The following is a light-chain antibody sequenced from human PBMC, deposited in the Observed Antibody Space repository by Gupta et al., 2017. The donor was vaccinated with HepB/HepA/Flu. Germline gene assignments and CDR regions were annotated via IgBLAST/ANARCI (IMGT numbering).Light chain of an antibody. CDR2: TVS. Sequence: DVVMTQSPLSLPVTLGQSASISCRSSQSLVYSDGNTYLTWFHQRPGQSPRRLIYTVSNRDSGVPDRFSGSGSGTDFTLKISRVEAEDVGVYSCMQGTHGPFTFGPGTKVDIK. CDR1: QSLVYSDGNTY. CDR3: MQGTHGPFT. J-gene: IGKJ3*01. V-gene: IGKV2-30*01.